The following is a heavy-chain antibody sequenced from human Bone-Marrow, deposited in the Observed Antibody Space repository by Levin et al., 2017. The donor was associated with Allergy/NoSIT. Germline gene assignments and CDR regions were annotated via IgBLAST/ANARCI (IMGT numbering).Heavy chain of an antibody. V-gene: IGHV3-33*06. D-gene: IGHD6-19*01. CDR2: IWYDGSDK. CDR3: AKAVAGTGTPHL. J-gene: IGHJ4*02. CDR1: GFPFRSYG. Sequence: GGSLRLSCAASGFPFRSYGMHWVRQAPGKGLEWVAVIWYDGSDKYYVDSVKGRFTISRDNSKKTLYLQMNSLRAEDTAVYYCAKAVAGTGTPHLWGQGTLVTVSS.